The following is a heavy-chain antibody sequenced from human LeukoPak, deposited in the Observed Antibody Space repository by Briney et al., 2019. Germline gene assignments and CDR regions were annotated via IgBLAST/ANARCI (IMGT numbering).Heavy chain of an antibody. V-gene: IGHV3-9*01. D-gene: IGHD1-26*01. Sequence: GGSLRLSCAASGFTFDDYALYWVRQAPGKGLEWVSGISWNSGDIDYADSVKGRFTISRDNAKNSLYLQMNSLRVEDTALYYCAKGTLVGAPAMDVWGQGTMVTVSS. CDR3: AKGTLVGAPAMDV. CDR1: GFTFDDYA. J-gene: IGHJ6*01. CDR2: ISWNSGDI.